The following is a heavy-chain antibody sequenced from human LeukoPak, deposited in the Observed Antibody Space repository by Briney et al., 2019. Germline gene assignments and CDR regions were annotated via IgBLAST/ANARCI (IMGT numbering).Heavy chain of an antibody. V-gene: IGHV1-2*02. CDR3: ARVQYYYDSSGYYSLGY. Sequence: GASVKVSCKASGYTFTGYYMHWVRQAPGQGLEWMGWINPNSGGTNYAQKFQGRVTMTRDTSISTAYMELSRLRSDDTAVYYCARVQYYYDSSGYYSLGYWGQGTLVTVSS. D-gene: IGHD3-22*01. CDR2: INPNSGGT. J-gene: IGHJ4*02. CDR1: GYTFTGYY.